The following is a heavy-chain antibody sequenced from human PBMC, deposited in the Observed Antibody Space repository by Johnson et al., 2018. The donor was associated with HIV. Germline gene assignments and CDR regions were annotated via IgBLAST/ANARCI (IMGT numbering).Heavy chain of an antibody. CDR3: ARDSPTTSYYYDPRGAFDI. CDR1: GFTFSSYA. D-gene: IGHD3-22*01. Sequence: VQLVESGGGVVQPGRSLRLSCAASGFTFSSYAMHWVRQATGKGLEWVSGIGTAGDTYYPGSVKGRFTISRENAKNSLHLQMNSLRAGDTAVYYCARDSPTTSYYYDPRGAFDIWGQGTMVTVSS. V-gene: IGHV3-13*01. CDR2: IGTAGDT. J-gene: IGHJ3*02.